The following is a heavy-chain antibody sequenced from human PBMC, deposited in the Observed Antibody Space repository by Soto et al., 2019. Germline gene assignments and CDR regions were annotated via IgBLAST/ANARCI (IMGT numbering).Heavy chain of an antibody. CDR3: ARGILGVVSYYYGRDV. CDR1: GYTFTGYY. V-gene: IGHV1-2*04. Sequence: ASVKVSCKASGYTFTGYYMHWVRQAPGQGLEWMGWINPNSGGTNYAQKFQGWVTMTRDTSISTAYMELSRLRSDDTAVFYCARGILGVVSYYYGRDVWGQGTTVTVS. CDR2: INPNSGGT. D-gene: IGHD3-3*01. J-gene: IGHJ6*02.